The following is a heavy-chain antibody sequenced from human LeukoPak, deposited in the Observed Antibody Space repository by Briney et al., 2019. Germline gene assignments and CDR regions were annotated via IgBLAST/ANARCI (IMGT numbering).Heavy chain of an antibody. Sequence: GGSLRLSCAASGFTFSSYWVQWVRQAPGKGLVWISRINSDGRSLSYPDSVKGGFTISRDNAKNTVYLQMNSRRAEDTAVYYCARSRYTGSHFDYWGQGTLVTVSS. V-gene: IGHV3-74*01. CDR2: INSDGRSL. J-gene: IGHJ4*02. CDR3: ARSRYTGSHFDY. CDR1: GFTFSSYW. D-gene: IGHD1-26*01.